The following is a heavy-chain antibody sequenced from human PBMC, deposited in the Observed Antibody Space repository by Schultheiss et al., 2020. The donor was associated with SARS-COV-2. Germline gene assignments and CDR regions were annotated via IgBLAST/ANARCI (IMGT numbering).Heavy chain of an antibody. CDR2: IYSGGST. CDR1: GLTVSSNY. Sequence: GESLKISCASSGLTVSSNYMSWVRQAPGKGLEWVSVIYSGGSTYYADSVKGRFTISRDNSKNTLYLQMNSLRAEDTAVYYCAREVLEWLDNDYYYYMDVWGKGTTVTVSS. CDR3: AREVLEWLDNDYYYYMDV. D-gene: IGHD3-3*01. V-gene: IGHV3-66*01. J-gene: IGHJ6*03.